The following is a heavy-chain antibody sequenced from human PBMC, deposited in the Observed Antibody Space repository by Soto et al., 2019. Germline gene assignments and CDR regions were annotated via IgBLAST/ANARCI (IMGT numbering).Heavy chain of an antibody. J-gene: IGHJ4*02. CDR1: SGSFSGYY. CDR3: ARAPKVSGSSQTRPDF. D-gene: IGHD6-6*01. CDR2: ISQSGHT. V-gene: IGHV4-34*01. Sequence: QVQLHQWGAGLLKPSETLSLACSIYSGSFSGYYGSWIRQPPGKGLEWIGEISQSGHTNYSPSLKSRVSISIDTSKKQFSLNLASVSAADTAVYYCARAPKVSGSSQTRPDFWGQGTLVTVSS.